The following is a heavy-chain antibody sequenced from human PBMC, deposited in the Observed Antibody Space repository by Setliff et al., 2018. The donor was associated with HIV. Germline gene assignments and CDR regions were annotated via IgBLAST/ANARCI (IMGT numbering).Heavy chain of an antibody. CDR1: GGPFSSTS. V-gene: IGHV4-59*01. CDR3: ARDLHQPGYFYYVDV. CDR2: IYYSGNT. Sequence: SETLSLTCTVSGGPFSSTSWSWIRQFPGQGLEWIGYIYYSGNTNYNPSLKSRVTISIDTSKNRFFLKLNSVTAADTAIYYCARDLHQPGYFYYVDVWGKGTEVTVSS. J-gene: IGHJ6*04. D-gene: IGHD3-16*01.